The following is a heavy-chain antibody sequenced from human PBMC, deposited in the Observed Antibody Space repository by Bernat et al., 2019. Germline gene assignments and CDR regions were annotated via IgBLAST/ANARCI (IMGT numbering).Heavy chain of an antibody. CDR2: ISSSSSYI. J-gene: IGHJ4*02. D-gene: IGHD6-13*01. V-gene: IGHV3-21*01. CDR1: GFTFSSYS. CDR3: ASSWYQPSYVDY. Sequence: EVQLVESGGGLVKPGGSLRLSGAASGFTFSSYSMKWVRQAPGKGLEWVSSISSSSSYIYYADSVKGRFTISRDNAKNSLYLQMNSLRAEDTAVYYCASSWYQPSYVDYWGQGTLVTVSS.